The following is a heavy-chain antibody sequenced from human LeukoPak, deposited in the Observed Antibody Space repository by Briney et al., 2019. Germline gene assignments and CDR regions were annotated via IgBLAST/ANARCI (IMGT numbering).Heavy chain of an antibody. J-gene: IGHJ4*02. CDR1: GGSFSGYY. CDR2: IYYSGST. V-gene: IGHV4-34*01. Sequence: SETLSLTCAVYGGSFSGYYWSWIRQPPGKGLEWIGSIYYSGSTYYNPSLKSRVTMSVDTSKNQFSLKLSSVTAADTAVYYCARVSPRVWVRGISTFDYWGQGTLVTVSS. CDR3: ARVSPRVWVRGISTFDY. D-gene: IGHD3-10*01.